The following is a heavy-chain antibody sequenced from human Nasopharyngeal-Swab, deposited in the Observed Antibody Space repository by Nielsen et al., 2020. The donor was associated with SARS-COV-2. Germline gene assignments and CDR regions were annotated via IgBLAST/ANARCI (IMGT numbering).Heavy chain of an antibody. J-gene: IGHJ4*02. Sequence: LKISCAASGFTFGDYGMSWVRQAPGKGLEWVGFTRKKDFGGTTEYAASMKGRFSISRDDSKSSAYLQINSLKTEDTAVYYCTRESCDGGNCYWGDYFDYWGQGTLVTVSS. V-gene: IGHV3-49*04. CDR3: TRESCDGGNCYWGDYFDY. CDR1: GFTFGDYG. D-gene: IGHD2-15*01. CDR2: TRKKDFGGTT.